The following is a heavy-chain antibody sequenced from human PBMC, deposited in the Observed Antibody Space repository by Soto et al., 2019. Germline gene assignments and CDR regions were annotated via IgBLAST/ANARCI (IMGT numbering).Heavy chain of an antibody. CDR3: AREHPYDILTASYGNWFDP. Sequence: EVQLVESGGGLVKPGGSLRLSCAASGFTFSSYNMNWVRQAPGKGLEWVSSISSSSTYIYYADSVRGRFTISRDNAQNSLYLQMTSLRAEESAVYYGAREHPYDILTASYGNWFDPWGQGTLVTVS. CDR2: ISSSSTYI. V-gene: IGHV3-21*01. CDR1: GFTFSSYN. D-gene: IGHD3-9*01. J-gene: IGHJ5*02.